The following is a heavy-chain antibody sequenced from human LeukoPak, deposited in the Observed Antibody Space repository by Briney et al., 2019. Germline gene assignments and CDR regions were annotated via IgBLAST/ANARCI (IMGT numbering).Heavy chain of an antibody. J-gene: IGHJ3*02. CDR1: GFTFSNAW. CDR3: AKPILHCSSTSCYLDAFDI. V-gene: IGHV3-23*01. Sequence: AGGSLRLSCVVSGFTFSNAWMSWVRQAPGKGLEWVSAISGSGGSTYYADSVKGRFTISRDNSKNTLYLQMNSLRAEDTAVYYCAKPILHCSSTSCYLDAFDIWGQGTMVTVSS. CDR2: ISGSGGST. D-gene: IGHD2-2*01.